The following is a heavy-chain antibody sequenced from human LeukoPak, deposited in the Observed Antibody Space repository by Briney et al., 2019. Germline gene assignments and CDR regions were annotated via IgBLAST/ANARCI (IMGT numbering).Heavy chain of an antibody. CDR1: GFTFSSYA. Sequence: PGGSLRLSCAASGFTFSSYAMSWVRRAPGKGLEWVSAISGSGGSTYYADSVKGRFTISRDNSKNTLYLQMNSLRAEDTAVYYCAKDHQVAYYYDSSGPDDYWGQGTLVTVSS. J-gene: IGHJ4*02. CDR2: ISGSGGST. CDR3: AKDHQVAYYYDSSGPDDY. D-gene: IGHD3-22*01. V-gene: IGHV3-23*01.